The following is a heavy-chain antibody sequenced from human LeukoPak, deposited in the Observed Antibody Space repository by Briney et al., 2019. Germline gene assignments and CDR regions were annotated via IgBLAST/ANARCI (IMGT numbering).Heavy chain of an antibody. J-gene: IGHJ4*02. CDR3: ARLRRVGATPFDY. CDR1: GYSISSNYY. V-gene: IGHV4-38-2*02. Sequence: PSETLSLTCTVSGYSISSNYYWGWIRQPPGKGLEWIGSIYHSGSTYYNPSLKSRVTISVDTSKNQFSLKLSSVTAADTAVYYCARLRRVGATPFDYWGQGTLVTV. D-gene: IGHD1-26*01. CDR2: IYHSGST.